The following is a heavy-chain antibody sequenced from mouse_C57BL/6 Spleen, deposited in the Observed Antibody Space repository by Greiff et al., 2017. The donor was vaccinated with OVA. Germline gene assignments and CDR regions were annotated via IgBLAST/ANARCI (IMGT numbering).Heavy chain of an antibody. CDR1: GYAFSSYW. V-gene: IGHV1-80*01. J-gene: IGHJ3*01. CDR3: ASPTYYSNYWFAY. Sequence: QVQLQQSGAELVKPGASVKISCKASGYAFSSYWMNWVKQRPGKGLEWIGQIYPGDGDTNYNGKFKGKATLTADKSSSTAYMQLSSLTSEDSAVYFCASPTYYSNYWFAYWGQGTLVTVSA. CDR2: IYPGDGDT. D-gene: IGHD2-5*01.